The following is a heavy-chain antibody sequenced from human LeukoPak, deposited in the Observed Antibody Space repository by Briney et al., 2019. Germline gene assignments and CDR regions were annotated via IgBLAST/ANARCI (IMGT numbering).Heavy chain of an antibody. CDR3: ARGNRAYCGGDCYDY. Sequence: PGRSLRLSCAASGFTFSSYAMHWVRQAPGKGLEWVAVISYDGSNKYYADSVKGRFTISRDNAKNSLYLQMNSLRAEDTAVYYCARGNRAYCGGDCYDYWGQGTLVTVSS. CDR1: GFTFSSYA. V-gene: IGHV3-30-3*01. CDR2: ISYDGSNK. D-gene: IGHD2-21*01. J-gene: IGHJ4*02.